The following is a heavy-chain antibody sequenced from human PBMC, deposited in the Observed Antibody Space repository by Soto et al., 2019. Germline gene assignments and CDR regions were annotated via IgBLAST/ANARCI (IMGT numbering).Heavy chain of an antibody. CDR2: ISGSGGST. J-gene: IGHJ6*02. CDR3: AKGVVPAANSYYYYGMDV. CDR1: GFTFSSYA. D-gene: IGHD2-2*01. Sequence: PGGSLRLSCAASGFTFSSYAMSWVRQAPGKGLEWVSAISGSGGSTYYADSVKGRFTISRDNSKNTLYLQMNSLRAEVTAVYYCAKGVVPAANSYYYYGMDVWGQGTTVTVSS. V-gene: IGHV3-23*01.